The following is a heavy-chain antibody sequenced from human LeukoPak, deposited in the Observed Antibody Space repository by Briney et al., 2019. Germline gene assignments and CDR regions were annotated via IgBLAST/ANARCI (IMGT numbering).Heavy chain of an antibody. Sequence: SETLSLTCAVYGGSFSGYYWSWIRQPPGKGLEWIGYIYYSGSTNYNPSLKSRVTISVDTSKNQFSLKVSSVTAAETAVYYCARRGGSGRSFDYWGQGTLVTVSS. CDR3: ARRGGSGRSFDY. CDR2: IYYSGST. CDR1: GGSFSGYY. D-gene: IGHD3-10*01. V-gene: IGHV4-59*01. J-gene: IGHJ4*02.